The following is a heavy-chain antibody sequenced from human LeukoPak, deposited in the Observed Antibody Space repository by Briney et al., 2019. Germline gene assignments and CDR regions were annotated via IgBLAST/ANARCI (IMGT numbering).Heavy chain of an antibody. CDR1: GYTFTSYG. J-gene: IGHJ3*02. V-gene: IGHV1-18*01. D-gene: IGHD5-12*01. Sequence: ASVKVSCKASGYTFTSYGISWVRQAPGQGLEWMGWISAYNGNTNYAQKLQGRVTMSTDTSTSTAYMELRSLISDDTAVYYCARGLQENLAWLQAFSAFDIWGQGTMVTVSS. CDR3: ARGLQENLAWLQAFSAFDI. CDR2: ISAYNGNT.